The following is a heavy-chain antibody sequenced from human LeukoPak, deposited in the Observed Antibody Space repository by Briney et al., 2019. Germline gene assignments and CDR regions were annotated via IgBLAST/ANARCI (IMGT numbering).Heavy chain of an antibody. J-gene: IGHJ4*02. V-gene: IGHV3-53*01. CDR1: GLTVSGNY. Sequence: QAGWALRLSCAASGLTVSGNYMTGARPAPGSGLEWVSLIYAGGNTYYPASVKGRFTISRDNSKNTLYLQMNSLRAEDTAVYYCASGEWPQDYWGQGTLVTVSS. D-gene: IGHD3-10*01. CDR2: IYAGGNT. CDR3: ASGEWPQDY.